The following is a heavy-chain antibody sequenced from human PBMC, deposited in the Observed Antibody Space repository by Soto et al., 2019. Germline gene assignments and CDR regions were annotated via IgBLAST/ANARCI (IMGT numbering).Heavy chain of an antibody. CDR2: IIGSGSVI. Sequence: QVQLVESGGGLVKPGGSLRLSCAASGFTFSDYDMTWIRQAPGKGLEWTSYIIGSGSVIRYADSVKGRFTISRDNAKNSLFLQMNSLRADDTAVYFCARYALRSGGYYPDFEVWGQGTLVTVSS. J-gene: IGHJ4*02. CDR1: GFTFSDYD. D-gene: IGHD3-22*01. V-gene: IGHV3-11*01. CDR3: ARYALRSGGYYPDFEV.